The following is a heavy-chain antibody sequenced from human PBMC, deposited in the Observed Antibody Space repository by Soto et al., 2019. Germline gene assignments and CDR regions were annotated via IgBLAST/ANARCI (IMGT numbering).Heavy chain of an antibody. V-gene: IGHV3-33*01. Sequence: QVQLVESGGGVVQSGTSLRLSCAASGFTFSVYVMHWFRRAPGKGLEWVAVIWPDGGGKIYTDSVKGRFTISRDNSNKMLYLQVNRLRAEDTAMYFCATPGPQDDALGFWGQGTMVTVSP. CDR3: ATPGPQDDALGF. J-gene: IGHJ3*01. CDR2: IWPDGGGK. CDR1: GFTFSVYV. D-gene: IGHD1-1*01.